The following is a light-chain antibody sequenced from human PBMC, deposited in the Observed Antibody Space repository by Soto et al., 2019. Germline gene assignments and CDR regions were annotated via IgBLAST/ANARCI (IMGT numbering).Light chain of an antibody. V-gene: IGKV3-20*01. CDR2: AAS. J-gene: IGKJ4*01. CDR1: QSVSTDF. CDR3: QQYGSSPFP. Sequence: EIVLTQSPGTLSLSPGGRATLSCRASQSVSTDFLAWYQQKPGQAPRLLIYAASTRATGIPDRFSGSGSGTDFTLTISRLEPEDFAVYFCQQYGSSPFPFAGGTKVEIK.